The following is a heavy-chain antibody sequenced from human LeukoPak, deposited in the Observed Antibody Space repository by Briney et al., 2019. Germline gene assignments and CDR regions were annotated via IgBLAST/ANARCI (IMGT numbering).Heavy chain of an antibody. CDR2: FDPEDGET. CDR1: GYTLTELS. D-gene: IGHD5-24*01. Sequence: ASVKVSCKVSGYTLTELSMHWVRQAPGKGLEWMGGFDPEDGETIYAQKFQGRVTMTEDTSTDTAYMELNSLRAEDTAVYYCARGWERWLQLGYWGQGTLVTVSS. J-gene: IGHJ4*02. CDR3: ARGWERWLQLGY. V-gene: IGHV1-24*01.